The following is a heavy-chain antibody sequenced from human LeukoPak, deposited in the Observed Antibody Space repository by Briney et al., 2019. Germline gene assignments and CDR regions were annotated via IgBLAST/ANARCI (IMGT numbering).Heavy chain of an antibody. CDR3: ARDALGDILTGGFDY. D-gene: IGHD3-9*01. J-gene: IGHJ4*02. CDR1: GFTFSSYE. Sequence: GGSLRLSCAASGFTFSSYEMNWVRQAPGKGLEGVSYISSSGTTIYYADSVKGRFTISRDNAKNSLYLQMNSLRAEDTAVYYCARDALGDILTGGFDYWGQGTLVTVSS. V-gene: IGHV3-48*03. CDR2: ISSSGTTI.